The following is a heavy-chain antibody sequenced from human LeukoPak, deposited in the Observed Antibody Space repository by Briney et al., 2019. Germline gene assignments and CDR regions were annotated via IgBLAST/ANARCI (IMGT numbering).Heavy chain of an antibody. D-gene: IGHD3-16*02. CDR2: IYHSGST. Sequence: KPSETLSLTCAVSGYSISSGYYWGWIRQPPGQGLEWIGSIYHSGSTYYNPSLKSRVTISVDTSKNQFSLKLSSVTAADTAVYYCASQSRVVIPDYWGQGTLVTVSS. J-gene: IGHJ4*02. CDR3: ASQSRVVIPDY. CDR1: GYSISSGYY. V-gene: IGHV4-38-2*01.